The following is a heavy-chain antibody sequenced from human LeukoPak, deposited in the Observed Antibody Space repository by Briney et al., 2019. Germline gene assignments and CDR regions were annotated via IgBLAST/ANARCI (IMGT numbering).Heavy chain of an antibody. CDR1: GGTFSSYA. CDR2: IIPIFGTA. V-gene: IGHV1-69*13. Sequence: SVKVSCKASGGTFSSYAISWVRQAPGQGLEWMGGIIPIFGTANYAQKFQGRVTITADESTSTAYMELSSLRSEDTAVYYCARWEMSAYYYDSSGYAFDIWGQGTMVTVSS. D-gene: IGHD3-22*01. J-gene: IGHJ3*02. CDR3: ARWEMSAYYYDSSGYAFDI.